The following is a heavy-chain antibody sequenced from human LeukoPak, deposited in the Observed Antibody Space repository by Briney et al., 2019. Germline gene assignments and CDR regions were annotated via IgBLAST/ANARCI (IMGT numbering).Heavy chain of an antibody. CDR1: GFTIGAYA. D-gene: IGHD2-2*01. J-gene: IGHJ4*02. Sequence: HPGGSLRLSCSVSGFTIGAYAMHWVRQAPGKGLQYVSSISSDRGTTYYADSVKGRFTISRDNSKNTLHLQMSSLRSEDTAVYYCVKDRYVDYWGQGTLVTVSS. V-gene: IGHV3-64D*06. CDR2: ISSDRGTT. CDR3: VKDRYVDY.